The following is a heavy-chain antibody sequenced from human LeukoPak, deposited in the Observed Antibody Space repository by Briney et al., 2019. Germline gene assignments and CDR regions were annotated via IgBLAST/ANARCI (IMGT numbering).Heavy chain of an antibody. CDR3: YEAGPEQY. CDR2: ISGSDSST. CDR1: VFPFRGNT. J-gene: IGHJ4*02. D-gene: IGHD6-19*01. V-gene: IGHV3-23*01. Sequence: GGPLRLSCASSVFPFRGNTMAWVRKPPGKGRECVSYISGSDSSTSFAVSAKSRFSISSDNSKTTLFLQMNCLRPDDLDVYFCYEAGPEQYWGQGTLVTVSS.